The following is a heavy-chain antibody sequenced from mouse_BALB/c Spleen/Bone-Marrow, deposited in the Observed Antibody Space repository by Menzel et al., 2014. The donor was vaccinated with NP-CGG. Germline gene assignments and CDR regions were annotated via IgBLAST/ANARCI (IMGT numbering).Heavy chain of an antibody. CDR3: ARDVPLYDVGYFDY. Sequence: EVMLVESGGGLVQPGGSRKLSCAASGFTFSSFGMHWVRQAPEKGLEWVAYISSGSSTIYYADTVKGRFTISRDNPKNTLFLQMTSLRSEVTSMYYCARDVPLYDVGYFDYWGQGTTLTVSS. CDR1: GFTFSSFG. D-gene: IGHD2-14*01. V-gene: IGHV5-17*02. J-gene: IGHJ2*01. CDR2: ISSGSSTI.